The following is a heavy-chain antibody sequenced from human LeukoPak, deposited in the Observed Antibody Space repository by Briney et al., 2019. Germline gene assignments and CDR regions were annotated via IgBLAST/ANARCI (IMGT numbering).Heavy chain of an antibody. Sequence: PGGSLRLSCAASGFTFSRYWMSWVRQAPGKGLEWGANIKEDGSEKYYADSVKGRFTISRDNAKNSVHLQMSSLRAEDTAVYYCSKDYFDYWGQGTLVTVSS. CDR3: SKDYFDY. CDR2: IKEDGSEK. CDR1: GFTFSRYW. V-gene: IGHV3-7*04. J-gene: IGHJ4*02.